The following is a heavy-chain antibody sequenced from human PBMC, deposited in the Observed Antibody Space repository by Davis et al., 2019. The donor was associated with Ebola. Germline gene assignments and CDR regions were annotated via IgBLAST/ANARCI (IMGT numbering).Heavy chain of an antibody. V-gene: IGHV3-30*18. CDR2: ISNDGTNK. CDR1: EFTFSNYD. J-gene: IGHJ4*02. D-gene: IGHD3-9*01. CDR3: AKDQPYYDILTGYFDY. Sequence: GESLKISCAASEFTFSNYDMHWVRQAPGKGLEWVALISNDGTNKYYADSVKGRFTISRDNSKNTLYLQMSSLRAEDTAVYFCAKDQPYYDILTGYFDYWGQGTLVTVSS.